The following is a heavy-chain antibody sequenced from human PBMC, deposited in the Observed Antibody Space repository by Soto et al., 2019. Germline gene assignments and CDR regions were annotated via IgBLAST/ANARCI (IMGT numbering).Heavy chain of an antibody. V-gene: IGHV3-48*02. CDR3: ARDAPEYCSGGSCYSGVGGWFDP. Sequence: EVQLVESGGGLVQPGGSLRLSCAASGFTFSSYSMNWVRQAPGKGLEWVSYISSSSSTIYYADSVKGRFTISRDNAKNSLYLQMNSLRDEDTAVYYCARDAPEYCSGGSCYSGVGGWFDPWGQGTLVTVSS. CDR2: ISSSSSTI. CDR1: GFTFSSYS. D-gene: IGHD2-15*01. J-gene: IGHJ5*02.